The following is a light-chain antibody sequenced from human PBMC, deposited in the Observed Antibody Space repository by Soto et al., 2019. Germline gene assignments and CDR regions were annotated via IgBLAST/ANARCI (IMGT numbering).Light chain of an antibody. J-gene: IGLJ3*02. Sequence: QSVLTQPPSVSGAPGQKVIISCTGSTSNIGAGYDVHWYQQLPGTAPKLLIYSNSNRPSGVPDRLSGSMSGTSASLAITGLQVEDEADYYCQSYDSSLSAAVFGGGTKLTVL. CDR2: SNS. CDR3: QSYDSSLSAAV. V-gene: IGLV1-40*01. CDR1: TSNIGAGYD.